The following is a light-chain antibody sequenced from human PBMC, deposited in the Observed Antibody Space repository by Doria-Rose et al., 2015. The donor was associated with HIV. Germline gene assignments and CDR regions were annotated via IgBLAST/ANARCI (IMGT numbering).Light chain of an antibody. J-gene: IGKJ3*01. Sequence: TQSPESLGMSLGERATLNCKSNQSLLYTSKNYFAWYQQKPGQPPKLLIYWASTRQSGVPARFSGSGSGADFTLTISSLEAEDVAVYYCQQHYDTPSFGPGTTVDIK. V-gene: IGKV4-1*01. CDR1: QSLLYTSKNY. CDR3: QQHYDTPS. CDR2: WAS.